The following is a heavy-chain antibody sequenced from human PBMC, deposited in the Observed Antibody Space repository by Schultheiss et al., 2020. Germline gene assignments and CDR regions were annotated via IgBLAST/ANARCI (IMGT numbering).Heavy chain of an antibody. Sequence: GESLKISCAASGFTFSSYGMHWVRQAPGKGLEWVAVISYDGSNKYYADSVKGRFTISRDNSKNSLYLQMNSLRDEDTAVYFCAREPRGREDAFDIWGQGTMVTVSS. CDR1: GFTFSSYG. D-gene: IGHD3-16*01. CDR2: ISYDGSNK. V-gene: IGHV3-30*03. CDR3: AREPRGREDAFDI. J-gene: IGHJ3*02.